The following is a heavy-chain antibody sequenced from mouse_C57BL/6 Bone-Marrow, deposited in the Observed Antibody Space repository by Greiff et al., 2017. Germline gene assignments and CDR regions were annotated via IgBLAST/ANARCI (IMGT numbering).Heavy chain of an antibody. CDR2: ISYDGSN. D-gene: IGHD2-3*01. Sequence: EVKLVESGPGLVKPSQSLSLTCSVTGYSITSGYYWNWIRQFPGNKLEWMGYISYDGSNNYNPSLKNRISITRDTSKNQFFLTLNSVTTEDTATYYCARFWLLNYYAMDYWGQGTSVTVSS. V-gene: IGHV3-6*01. CDR1: GYSITSGYY. CDR3: ARFWLLNYYAMDY. J-gene: IGHJ4*01.